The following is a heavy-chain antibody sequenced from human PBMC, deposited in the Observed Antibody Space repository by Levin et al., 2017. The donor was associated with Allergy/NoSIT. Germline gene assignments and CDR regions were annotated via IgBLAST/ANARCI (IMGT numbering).Heavy chain of an antibody. V-gene: IGHV3-23*01. CDR3: AKDRGVTPAFDY. CDR1: GFTFSSYA. J-gene: IGHJ4*02. D-gene: IGHD2-21*02. CDR2: ISGSGGST. Sequence: GESLKISCAASGFTFSSYAMSWVRQAPGKGLEWVSAISGSGGSTYYADSVKGRFTISRDNSKNTLYLQMNSLRAEDTAVYYCAKDRGVTPAFDYWGQGTLVTVSS.